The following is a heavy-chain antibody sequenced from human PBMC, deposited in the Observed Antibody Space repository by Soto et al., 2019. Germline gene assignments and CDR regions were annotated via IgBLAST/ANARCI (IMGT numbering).Heavy chain of an antibody. J-gene: IGHJ5*02. D-gene: IGHD2-8*01. Sequence: EVQLVQSGAEVKKPGESLRISCKGSGYSFTSYWISWVRQMPGKGLEWMGRIDPSDSYTNYSPSFQGHVTISADKSISTAYLQWSSLKASDTAMYYCARHARYCTNGVCYGNWFDPWGQGTLVTVSS. CDR1: GYSFTSYW. CDR2: IDPSDSYT. CDR3: ARHARYCTNGVCYGNWFDP. V-gene: IGHV5-10-1*03.